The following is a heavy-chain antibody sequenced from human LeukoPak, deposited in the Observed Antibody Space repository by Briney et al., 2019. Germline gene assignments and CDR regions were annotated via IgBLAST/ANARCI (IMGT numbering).Heavy chain of an antibody. Sequence: GGSLRLSCAASGFIFSSYSMSWVRQAPGKGLEWVSVITGSGGNTYCADSVKGRFTISKDNSKNTVYLQMSSLRVDDTAVYYCAKAASSSWPSYYYGMDVWGQGTTVTVSS. J-gene: IGHJ6*02. V-gene: IGHV3-23*01. CDR2: ITGSGGNT. D-gene: IGHD6-13*01. CDR3: AKAASSSWPSYYYGMDV. CDR1: GFIFSSYS.